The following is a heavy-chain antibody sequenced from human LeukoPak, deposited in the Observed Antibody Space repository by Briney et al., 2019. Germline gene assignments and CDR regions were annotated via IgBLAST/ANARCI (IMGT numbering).Heavy chain of an antibody. CDR2: IIPIFGTA. CDR3: ASTPDYSNYDSSRGAFDI. V-gene: IGHV1-69*01. D-gene: IGHD4-11*01. J-gene: IGHJ3*02. CDR1: GGTFSSYA. Sequence: SVKVSCKASGGTFSSYAISWVRQAPGQGLEWMGGIIPIFGTANYALKFQGRVTITADESTSTAYMELSSLRSEDTAVYYCASTPDYSNYDSSRGAFDIWAKGQWSPSLQ.